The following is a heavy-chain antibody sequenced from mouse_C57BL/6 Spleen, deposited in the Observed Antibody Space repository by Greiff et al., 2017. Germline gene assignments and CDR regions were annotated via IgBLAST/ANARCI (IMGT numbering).Heavy chain of an antibody. CDR1: GFTFSSYG. CDR3: ARHTPAY. CDR2: ISSGGSYT. V-gene: IGHV5-6*01. Sequence: DVHLVESGGDLVKPGGSLKLSCAASGFTFSSYGMSWVRQTPDKRLEWVATISSGGSYTYYPDSVKGRFTISRDNAKNTLYLQMSSLKSEDTAMYYCARHTPAYWGQGTLVTVSA. J-gene: IGHJ3*01.